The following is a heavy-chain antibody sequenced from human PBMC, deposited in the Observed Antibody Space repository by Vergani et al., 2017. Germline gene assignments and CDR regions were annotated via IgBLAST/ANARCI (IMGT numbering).Heavy chain of an antibody. V-gene: IGHV3-30*18. CDR2: ISSDGDRR. Sequence: QVHLVESGGGVVQPGRSLTLSCVASGFSFRGHGMHWVRQAPGKGLEWVAMISSDGDRRDYGDFAKGRFTISRDSTKTVYLQMNSLRVEDTAMYFCAKDLSYTTACPHFDSRGQGTLVTVAS. CDR1: GFSFRGHG. J-gene: IGHJ4*02. CDR3: AKDLSYTTACPHFDS. D-gene: IGHD2/OR15-2a*01.